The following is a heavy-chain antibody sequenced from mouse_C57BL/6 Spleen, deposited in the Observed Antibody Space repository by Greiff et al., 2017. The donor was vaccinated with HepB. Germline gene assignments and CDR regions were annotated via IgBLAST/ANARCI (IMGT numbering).Heavy chain of an antibody. Sequence: GGGLVQPKGSLKLSCAASGFSFNTYAMNWVRQAPGKGLEWVARIRSKSNNYATYYADSVKDRFTIPRDDSESMLYLQMNNLKTEDTAMYYCVRQGYGSSYVYFDVWGTGTTVTVSS. CDR1: GFSFNTYA. CDR2: IRSKSNNYAT. V-gene: IGHV10-1*01. D-gene: IGHD1-1*01. J-gene: IGHJ1*03. CDR3: VRQGYGSSYVYFDV.